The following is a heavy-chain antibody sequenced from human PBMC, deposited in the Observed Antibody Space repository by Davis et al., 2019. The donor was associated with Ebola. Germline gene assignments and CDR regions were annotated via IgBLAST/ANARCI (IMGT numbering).Heavy chain of an antibody. Sequence: GESLKISCAASGFTFSSYAMSWVRQAPGKGLEWVSAISGSGGSTYYADSVKGRFTISRDNSKNTLYLQMNSLRAEDTAVYYCAKDGGEWELLEIPDYYGMDVWGQGTTVTVSS. D-gene: IGHD1-26*01. CDR2: ISGSGGST. V-gene: IGHV3-23*01. CDR1: GFTFSSYA. CDR3: AKDGGEWELLEIPDYYGMDV. J-gene: IGHJ6*02.